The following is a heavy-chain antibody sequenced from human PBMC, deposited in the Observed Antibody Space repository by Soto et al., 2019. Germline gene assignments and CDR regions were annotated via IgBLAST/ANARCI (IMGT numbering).Heavy chain of an antibody. CDR1: GGTFSSYA. CDR3: ARDWGSYSSSWPTFDY. V-gene: IGHV1-69*01. J-gene: IGHJ4*02. CDR2: IIPIFGTA. D-gene: IGHD6-13*01. Sequence: QVQLVQSGAEVKKPGSSVKVSCKASGGTFSSYAISWVRQAPGQGLEWMRGIIPIFGTANYAQKFQGRVTITADESTSTAYMELSSLRSEDTAVYYCARDWGSYSSSWPTFDYWGQGTLVTVSS.